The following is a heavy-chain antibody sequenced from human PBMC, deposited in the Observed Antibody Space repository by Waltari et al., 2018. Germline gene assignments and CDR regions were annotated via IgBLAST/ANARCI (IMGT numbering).Heavy chain of an antibody. Sequence: VQLQESGPGLVKPSETLSLRCNVSGDSIRSHFWSWIRQAPGKGLEWIGHMYFSGTKDYNPSLKSRVALSIDPSKNHFSLNLRSVTAADTAIYYCARLPRGSVIIGAFDIWGQGTQVTVSS. D-gene: IGHD3-22*01. CDR3: ARLPRGSVIIGAFDI. J-gene: IGHJ3*02. V-gene: IGHV4-59*11. CDR1: GDSIRSHF. CDR2: MYFSGTK.